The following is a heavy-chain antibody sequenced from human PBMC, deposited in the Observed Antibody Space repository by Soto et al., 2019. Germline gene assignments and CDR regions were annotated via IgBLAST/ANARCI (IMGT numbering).Heavy chain of an antibody. D-gene: IGHD3-3*01. CDR2: IYWDDDK. J-gene: IGHJ4*02. CDR1: GFSLTTSGVG. Sequence: QITLNESGPTVVRPTETLTLTCRFSGFSLTTSGVGVGWIRQSPGKAPEWLALIYWDDDKRYSASLKSRLTITKDTYKNQVVLTVSDLDPTDTATYDCAHRVLRTVFGLVTTTAIYFDFWGQGTPVAVSS. V-gene: IGHV2-5*02. CDR3: AHRVLRTVFGLVTTTAIYFDF.